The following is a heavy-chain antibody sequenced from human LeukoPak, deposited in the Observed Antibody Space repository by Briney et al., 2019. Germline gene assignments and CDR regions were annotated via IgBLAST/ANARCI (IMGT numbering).Heavy chain of an antibody. J-gene: IGHJ4*02. CDR1: GGSISSGGYY. D-gene: IGHD5-24*01. Sequence: SETLSLTCTVSGGSISSGGYYWSWIRQPPGKGLEWIGYISYSGSTNYNPSLKSRVTISVDTSKKQFSLKLSSVTAADTAVYYCTRGSDGEYDSWGQGTLVTVSS. V-gene: IGHV4-61*08. CDR2: ISYSGST. CDR3: TRGSDGEYDS.